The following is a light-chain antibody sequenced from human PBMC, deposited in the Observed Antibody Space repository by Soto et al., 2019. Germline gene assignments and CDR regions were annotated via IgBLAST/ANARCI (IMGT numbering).Light chain of an antibody. Sequence: QSVLTQPPSASGTPGQRVTISCSGSSSNIGSNTVHWYQQLPGTAPKLLIYSNNQRPSGVPDRFSGSTSGTSASLAISGLQSEYEADYYCAAWDDRLNAFGTGTKLTVL. V-gene: IGLV1-44*01. J-gene: IGLJ1*01. CDR2: SNN. CDR1: SSNIGSNT. CDR3: AAWDDRLNA.